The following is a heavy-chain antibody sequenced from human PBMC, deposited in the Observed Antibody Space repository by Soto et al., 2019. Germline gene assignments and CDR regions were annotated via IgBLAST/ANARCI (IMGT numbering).Heavy chain of an antibody. D-gene: IGHD3-22*01. CDR3: AKPPITMIVADI. CDR1: GFTFSSYG. V-gene: IGHV3-23*04. Sequence: VQLVESGGGVVQPGRSLRLSCAASGFTFSSYGMHWVRQAPGKGLEWVSAISGSGGSTYYADSVKGRFTISRDNSKNTLYLQMNSLRAEDTAVYYCAKPPITMIVADIWGQGTMVTVSS. CDR2: ISGSGGST. J-gene: IGHJ3*02.